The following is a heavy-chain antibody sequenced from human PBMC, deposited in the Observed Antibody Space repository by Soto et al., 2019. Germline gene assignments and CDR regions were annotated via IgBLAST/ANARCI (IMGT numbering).Heavy chain of an antibody. CDR2: ISSSSSYI. V-gene: IGHV3-21*01. CDR3: ARDHSGDYYGSGSYLFDY. J-gene: IGHJ4*02. Sequence: GGSLRLSCAASGFTFSSYSMNWVRQAPGKGLEWVSSISSSSSYIYYADSVKGRFTISRDNAKNSLYLQMNSLRAEDTAVYYCARDHSGDYYGSGSYLFDYWGQGTLVTVSS. CDR1: GFTFSSYS. D-gene: IGHD3-10*01.